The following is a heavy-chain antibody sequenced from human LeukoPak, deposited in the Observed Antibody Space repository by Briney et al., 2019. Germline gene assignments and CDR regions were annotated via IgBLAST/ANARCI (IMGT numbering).Heavy chain of an antibody. V-gene: IGHV4-39*02. CDR1: GGSIRSSSYY. J-gene: IGHJ5*02. CDR3: VRGQGAFGGYEWANWFDP. Sequence: PSETLSLTCSASGGSIRSSSYYWAWIRQPPGKGLEWIATGLYSGSTFYNPSLKSRLTLSIDTSKNLFSLQVTSVTAADTAMYYCVRGQGAFGGYEWANWFDPWGQGTLFTVSS. CDR2: GLYSGST. D-gene: IGHD5-12*01.